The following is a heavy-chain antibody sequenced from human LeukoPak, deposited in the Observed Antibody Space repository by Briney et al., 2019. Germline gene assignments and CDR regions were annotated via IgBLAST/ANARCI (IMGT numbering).Heavy chain of an antibody. Sequence: GGSLRLSCAASGFTFSSYSMNWVRQAPGKGLEWVSSISSSSSYIKYADSVKGRFTISRDNAKNSLYLQMNSLRAEDTAVYYCAKDLSGYNGIPGYWGQGTLVTVSS. CDR2: ISSSSSYI. V-gene: IGHV3-21*04. CDR1: GFTFSSYS. CDR3: AKDLSGYNGIPGY. J-gene: IGHJ4*02. D-gene: IGHD5-24*01.